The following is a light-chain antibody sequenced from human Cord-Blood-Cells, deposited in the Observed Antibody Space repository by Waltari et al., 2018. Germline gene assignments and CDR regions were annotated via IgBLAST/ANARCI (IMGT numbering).Light chain of an antibody. CDR2: AAS. V-gene: IGKV1-39*01. CDR3: QQSYSTPRS. J-gene: IGKJ5*01. CDR1: QSISSY. Sequence: DMQMIQSPSSLSASVLARVTITCRASQSISSYLNWYQQKPGKAPKLLIYAASSLQSGVPSRFSGSGSGTDFTLTISSLQPEDFATDYCQQSYSTPRSFGQGTRLEIK.